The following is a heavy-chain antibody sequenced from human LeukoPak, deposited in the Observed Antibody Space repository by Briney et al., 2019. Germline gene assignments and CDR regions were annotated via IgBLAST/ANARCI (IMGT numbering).Heavy chain of an antibody. CDR1: GGSISSGGYY. Sequence: PSETLSLTCTVSGGSISSGGYYWSWIRQPPGKGLEWIGYIYHSGSTYYNPSLKSRVTISVDRSKNQFSLKLSSVTAADTAVYYCARVRVAGPGAWGQGTLVTVSS. J-gene: IGHJ5*02. CDR3: ARVRVAGPGA. D-gene: IGHD6-19*01. CDR2: IYHSGST. V-gene: IGHV4-30-2*01.